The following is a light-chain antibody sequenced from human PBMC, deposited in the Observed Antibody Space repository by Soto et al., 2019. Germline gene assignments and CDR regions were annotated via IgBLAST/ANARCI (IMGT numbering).Light chain of an antibody. CDR3: CSYTASTTL. CDR1: NNDIGRYNY. CDR2: GVS. Sequence: QSVLTQPASVSGSPGRSIAISCSGSNNDIGRYNYVSWYQQYPGKAPKLILYGVSDRPSGVSDRFSGSKSGNTASLTIAGLRAEDEADYYCCSYTASTTLFGGGTKLTVL. J-gene: IGLJ2*01. V-gene: IGLV2-14*03.